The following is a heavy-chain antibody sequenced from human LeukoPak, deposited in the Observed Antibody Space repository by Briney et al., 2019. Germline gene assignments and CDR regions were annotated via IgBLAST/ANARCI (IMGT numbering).Heavy chain of an antibody. CDR3: ARNSRMVRGADYYYMDV. V-gene: IGHV4-39*07. Sequence: SETLSLTCTVSGGSISTSNYYWGWVRQPPGKGLEWIGNIFYSGSTYYSPSLKSRVTISLDTSRNQFSLKLNSVTAADTAVYYCARNSRMVRGADYYYMDVWGKGTTVTVSS. CDR1: GGSISTSNYY. J-gene: IGHJ6*03. CDR2: IFYSGST. D-gene: IGHD3-10*01.